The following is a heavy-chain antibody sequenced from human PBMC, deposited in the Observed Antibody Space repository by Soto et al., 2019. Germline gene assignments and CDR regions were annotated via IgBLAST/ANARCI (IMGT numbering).Heavy chain of an antibody. CDR1: GFTFGDYG. Sequence: GGSLRLSCTTSGFTFGDYGMTWFRQAPGKGLEWVGFIRSKAYGRTTEYAASATDRFTISRDDSKRIAYLQMNSLKTDDTAVYYCAWQWPVVGYWGQGTLVTVSS. CDR2: IRSKAYGRTT. V-gene: IGHV3-49*03. D-gene: IGHD6-19*01. J-gene: IGHJ4*02. CDR3: AWQWPVVGY.